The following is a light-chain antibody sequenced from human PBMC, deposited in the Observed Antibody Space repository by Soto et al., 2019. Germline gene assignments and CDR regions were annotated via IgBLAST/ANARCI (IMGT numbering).Light chain of an antibody. J-gene: IGKJ1*01. CDR3: QHYET. CDR1: QSYGSSF. CDR2: GAS. V-gene: IGKV3-20*01. Sequence: EIVLTQSPGTLSLSPGDRATLSCRASQSYGSSFLAWYQQKPGQAPRLLIYGASSRATGIPDRFSGSGSGTDFTLTISRLEPEDFAVYYCQHYETFGQGTKVDI.